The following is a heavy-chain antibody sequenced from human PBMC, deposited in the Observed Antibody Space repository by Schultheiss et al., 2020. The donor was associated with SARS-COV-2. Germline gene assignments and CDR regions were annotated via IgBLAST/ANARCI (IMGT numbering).Heavy chain of an antibody. CDR3: ARVQTGIAAAGSPDY. CDR2: INHSGST. CDR1: GGSFSGYY. Sequence: SETLSLTCAVYGGSFSGYYWSWIRQPPGKGLEWIGEINHSGSTNYNPSLKSRVTISVDTSKNQFSLKLSSVTAADTAVYYCARVQTGIAAAGSPDYWGQGTLVTVSS. J-gene: IGHJ4*02. D-gene: IGHD6-13*01. V-gene: IGHV4-34*01.